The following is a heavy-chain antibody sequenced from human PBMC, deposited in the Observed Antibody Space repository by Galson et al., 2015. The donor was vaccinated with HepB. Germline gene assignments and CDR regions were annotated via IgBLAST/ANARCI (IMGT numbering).Heavy chain of an antibody. CDR2: IIPIFGTA. D-gene: IGHD5-18*01. V-gene: IGHV1-69*13. CDR1: GGTFSSYA. CDR3: ARDQSWIQLWNSYYYYYMDV. J-gene: IGHJ6*03. Sequence: SVKVSCKASGGTFSSYAISWVRQAPGQGLEWMGGIIPIFGTANYAQKFQGRVTITADESTSTAYMELSSLRSEDTAVYYCARDQSWIQLWNSYYYYYMDVWGKGTTVTVSS.